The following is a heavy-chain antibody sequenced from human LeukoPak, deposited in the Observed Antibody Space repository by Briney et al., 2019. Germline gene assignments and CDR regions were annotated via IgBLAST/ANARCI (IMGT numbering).Heavy chain of an antibody. CDR3: AGWPFLAYCGGDCYLDV. D-gene: IGHD2-21*01. Sequence: GGSLRLSCAASGFTFSSYEMNWVRQAPGKGLEWVSYISSSGSTMYYADSVKGRFTISRDNAKNSLYLQMNSLRAEDTAVYYCAGWPFLAYCGGDCYLDVWGKGTTVTVSS. CDR1: GFTFSSYE. CDR2: ISSSGSTM. J-gene: IGHJ6*03. V-gene: IGHV3-48*03.